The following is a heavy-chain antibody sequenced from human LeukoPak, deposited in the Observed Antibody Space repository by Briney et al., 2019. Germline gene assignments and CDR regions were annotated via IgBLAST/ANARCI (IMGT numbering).Heavy chain of an antibody. J-gene: IGHJ4*02. CDR1: GFTFGDYW. CDR3: ARIQVRGQPRCSSGCYFVR. V-gene: IGHV3-7*01. CDR2: IKQDETEK. Sequence: PGGSLRLSCAISGFTFGDYWMSWVRQAPGKGLDWVANIKQDETEKYYMDSVKGRFTISRDNAKNSLYLQMNSLRAEDTAVCYCARIQVRGQPRCSSGCYFVRRGEGALVAVS. D-gene: IGHD6-19*01.